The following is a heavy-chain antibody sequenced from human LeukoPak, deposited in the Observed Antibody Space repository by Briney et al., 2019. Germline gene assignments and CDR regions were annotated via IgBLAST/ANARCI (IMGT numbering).Heavy chain of an antibody. D-gene: IGHD6-13*01. CDR2: ISSNGGST. J-gene: IGHJ4*02. V-gene: IGHV3-64D*09. CDR3: VKNQEIAAAVYYFDY. CDR1: GFTFSSYA. Sequence: VQPGGSLLLCCSASGFTFSSYAMHWVRQAPGKGLEYVSAISSNGGSTYYADSVKGRFTISRYNSKNTLYLQMSSLRAEDTAVYYCVKNQEIAAAVYYFDYWGQGTLVTVSS.